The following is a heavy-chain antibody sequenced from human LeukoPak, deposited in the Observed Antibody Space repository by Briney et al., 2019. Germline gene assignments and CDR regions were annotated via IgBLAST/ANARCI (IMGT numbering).Heavy chain of an antibody. D-gene: IGHD5-12*01. CDR1: GDSVSSNSAA. CDR2: TYYRSKWYN. J-gene: IGHJ4*02. CDR3: AREVEDSGYDWGYYFDY. V-gene: IGHV6-1*01. Sequence: SQTLSLTCAISGDSVSSNSAAWNCIRQFPSRGLECLGRTYYRSKWYNDYAVSVKSRITINPDTSKNQFSLQLNSVTPEDTAVYYCAREVEDSGYDWGYYFDYWGQGTLVTVSS.